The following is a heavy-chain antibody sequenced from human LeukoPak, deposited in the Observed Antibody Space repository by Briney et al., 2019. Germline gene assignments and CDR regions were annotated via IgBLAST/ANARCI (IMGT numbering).Heavy chain of an antibody. D-gene: IGHD3-10*01. Sequence: GGSLRLSCAASGFTFSSYSMNWVRQAPGKGLEWVSHINIVNNAIYYSDSVKGRFTISRDNAKNSLYLQMNSLRAEDTAVYYCAKLLWFGELFSPFDYWGQGTLVTVSS. CDR2: INIVNNAI. CDR1: GFTFSSYS. CDR3: AKLLWFGELFSPFDY. J-gene: IGHJ4*02. V-gene: IGHV3-48*04.